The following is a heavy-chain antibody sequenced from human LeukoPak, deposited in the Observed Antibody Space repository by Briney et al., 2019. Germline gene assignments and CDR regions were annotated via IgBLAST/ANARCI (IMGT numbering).Heavy chain of an antibody. CDR1: GFTFDDYA. V-gene: IGHV3-9*01. CDR3: AAGYDSSGYYVRYFEY. D-gene: IGHD3-22*01. J-gene: IGHJ4*02. Sequence: GRSLRLSCAASGFTFDDYAMHWLRQAPGKGLEWVSGINWNSGIIGYADSVKGRFTIPRDNAKNSLYLQMNSLRTEDTALYYCAAGYDSSGYYVRYFEYWGQGTLVTVSS. CDR2: INWNSGII.